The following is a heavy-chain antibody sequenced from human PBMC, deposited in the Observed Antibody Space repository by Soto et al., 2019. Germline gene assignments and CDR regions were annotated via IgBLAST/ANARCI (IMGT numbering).Heavy chain of an antibody. CDR3: AREYIVATITGNYHYGMDV. CDR2: IWYDGSNK. D-gene: IGHD5-12*01. J-gene: IGHJ6*04. V-gene: IGHV3-33*01. Sequence: PGGSVRLSCAASGFPFSIYGMHLVRQSPGKGLEWVAFIWYDGSNKYYADSVKGRFTISRDNSKNTLYLQMNSLRAEDTAVYYCAREYIVATITGNYHYGMDVSGKGITVTVSS. CDR1: GFPFSIYG.